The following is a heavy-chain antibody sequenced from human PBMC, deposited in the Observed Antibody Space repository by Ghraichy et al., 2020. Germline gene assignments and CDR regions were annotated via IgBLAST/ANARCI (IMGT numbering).Heavy chain of an antibody. D-gene: IGHD1-26*01. CDR2: INSDGSST. J-gene: IGHJ6*02. CDR3: ASGSGSYYRYGMDV. V-gene: IGHV3-74*01. Sequence: GGSLRLSCAASGFTFSSYWMHWVRQAPGKGLVWVSRINSDGSSTSYADSVKGRFTISSDNAKNTLYLQMNSLRAEDTAVYYCASGSGSYYRYGMDVWGQGTTVTVSS. CDR1: GFTFSSYW.